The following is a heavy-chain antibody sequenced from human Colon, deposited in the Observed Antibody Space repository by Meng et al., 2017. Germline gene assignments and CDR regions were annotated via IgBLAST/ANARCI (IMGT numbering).Heavy chain of an antibody. V-gene: IGHV3-7*01. CDR2: IKLDGREK. CDR3: ATAARGDSAGEVY. D-gene: IGHD3-16*01. CDR1: GFTFSSYW. Sequence: GESLKISCAASGFTFSSYWMSWVCQAPGQGLEWVANIKLDGREKYYVDSVKGRFTISRDNGKNSLSLQMTSLRADDTAIYYCATAARGDSAGEVYWGQGTLVTVSS. J-gene: IGHJ4*02.